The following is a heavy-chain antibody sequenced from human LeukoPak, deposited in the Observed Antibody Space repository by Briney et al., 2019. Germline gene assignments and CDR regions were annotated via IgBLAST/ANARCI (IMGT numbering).Heavy chain of an antibody. V-gene: IGHV4-34*01. CDR3: ARDVTRASWFDP. CDR1: GGSISSYH. Sequence: PSETLSLTCSVSGGSISSYHWGWIRQPPGKGLEWIGEINHSGSTNYNPSLKSRVTISVDTSKNQFSLKLSSVTAADTAVYYCARDVTRASWFDPWGQGTLVTVSS. CDR2: INHSGST. D-gene: IGHD2-21*02. J-gene: IGHJ5*02.